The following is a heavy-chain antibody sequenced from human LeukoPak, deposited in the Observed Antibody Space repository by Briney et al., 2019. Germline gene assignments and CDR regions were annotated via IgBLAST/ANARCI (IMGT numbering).Heavy chain of an antibody. CDR3: ANALRRWLPRASFDY. CDR1: GGTFSSYA. V-gene: IGHV1-69*06. Sequence: SVKVSCKASGGTFSSYAISWVRQAPGQGLEWMGGIIPIFGTANYAQKFQGRVTITADKSTSTAYMELSSLRSEDTAVYYCANALRRWLPRASFDYWGQGTLVTVSS. CDR2: IIPIFGTA. D-gene: IGHD5-24*01. J-gene: IGHJ4*02.